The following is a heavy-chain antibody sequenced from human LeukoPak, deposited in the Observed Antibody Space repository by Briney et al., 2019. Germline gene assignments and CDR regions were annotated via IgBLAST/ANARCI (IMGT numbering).Heavy chain of an antibody. J-gene: IGHJ4*02. CDR2: IYSSGST. Sequence: PGGSLRLSCAASGLTVSSNYMSWVRQAPGKGLEWVSVIYSSGSTYYADSVKGRFTISRDNSKNTLYLQMNSLRADDTAVYYCARDRGGPEGGWGQGTLVTVSS. D-gene: IGHD2-15*01. V-gene: IGHV3-53*01. CDR1: GLTVSSNY. CDR3: ARDRGGPEGG.